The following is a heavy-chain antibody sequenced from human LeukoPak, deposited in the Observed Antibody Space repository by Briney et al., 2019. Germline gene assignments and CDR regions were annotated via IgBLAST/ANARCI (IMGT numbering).Heavy chain of an antibody. Sequence: GASVKVSCKVSGYTLTELSMHWVRQAPGKGLEWMGGFDPEDGETIYAQKFQGRVTMTEDTSTDTAYMELRSLRSDDTAVYYCARDPRDSSSWYYFDYWGQGTLVTVSS. CDR2: FDPEDGET. J-gene: IGHJ4*02. D-gene: IGHD6-13*01. CDR3: ARDPRDSSSWYYFDY. CDR1: GYTLTELS. V-gene: IGHV1-24*01.